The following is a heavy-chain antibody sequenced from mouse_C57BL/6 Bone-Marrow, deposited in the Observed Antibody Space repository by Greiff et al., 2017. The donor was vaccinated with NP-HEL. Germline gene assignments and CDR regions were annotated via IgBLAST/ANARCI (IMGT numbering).Heavy chain of an antibody. Sequence: EVKVVESGGGLVQPGGSLKLSCAASGFTFSDYYMYWVRQTPEKRLEWVAYISNGGGSTYYPDTVKGRFTISRDNAKNTLYLQMSRLKSEDTAMYYCARQGLYYGSSYDYWGQGTTLTVSS. CDR1: GFTFSDYY. V-gene: IGHV5-12*01. J-gene: IGHJ2*01. CDR3: ARQGLYYGSSYDY. D-gene: IGHD1-1*01. CDR2: ISNGGGST.